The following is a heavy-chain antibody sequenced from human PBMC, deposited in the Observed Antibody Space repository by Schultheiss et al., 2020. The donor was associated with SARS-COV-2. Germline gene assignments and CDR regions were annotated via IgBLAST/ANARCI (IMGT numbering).Heavy chain of an antibody. CDR3: ARDDSSGWYGGVDY. D-gene: IGHD6-19*01. Sequence: GGSLRLSCAASGFTFSYYWMSWVRQAPGKGLEWVANIKQDGSEKYYVDSVKGRFTISRDNAKNSLYLQMNSLRAEDTAVYYCARDDSSGWYGGVDYWGQGTLVTVSS. J-gene: IGHJ4*02. CDR2: IKQDGSEK. CDR1: GFTFSYYW. V-gene: IGHV3-7*01.